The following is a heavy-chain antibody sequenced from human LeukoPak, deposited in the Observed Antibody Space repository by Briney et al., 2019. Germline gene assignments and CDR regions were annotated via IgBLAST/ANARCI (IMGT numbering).Heavy chain of an antibody. V-gene: IGHV1-18*01. CDR3: ARASVDIVVVTAILEWGSYYYMDV. CDR1: GYTFTSYG. CDR2: ISAYNGNT. Sequence: ASVKVSRKASGYTFTSYGISWVRQAPGQGLEWMGWISAYNGNTNYAQKLQGRVTMTTDTSTSTAYMELRSLRSDDTAVYYCARASVDIVVVTAILEWGSYYYMDVWGKGTTVTVSS. J-gene: IGHJ6*03. D-gene: IGHD2-21*02.